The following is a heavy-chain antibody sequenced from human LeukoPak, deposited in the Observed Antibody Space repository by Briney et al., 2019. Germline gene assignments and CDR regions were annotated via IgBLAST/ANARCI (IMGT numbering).Heavy chain of an antibody. CDR3: ARSVAYCGGDCFPVSTFDY. Sequence: SQALSLTCTVSGGSISSGGYYWSWIRQHPGKGLEWIGYIYYSGSTYYNPSLKSRVTISVDTSKNQFSLKLSSVTAADTAVYYCARSVAYCGGDCFPVSTFDYWGQGTLVTVSS. D-gene: IGHD2-21*02. J-gene: IGHJ4*02. CDR1: GGSISSGGYY. CDR2: IYYSGST. V-gene: IGHV4-31*03.